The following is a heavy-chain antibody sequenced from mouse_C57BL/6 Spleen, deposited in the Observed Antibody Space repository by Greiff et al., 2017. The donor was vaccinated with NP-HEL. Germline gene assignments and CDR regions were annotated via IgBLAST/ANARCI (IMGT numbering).Heavy chain of an antibody. V-gene: IGHV5-6*01. CDR1: GFTFSSYG. CDR3: ARSYSNYGGYAMDY. CDR2: ISSGGSYT. Sequence: EVHLVESGGDLVKPGGSLKLSCAASGFTFSSYGMSWVRQTPDKRLEWVATISSGGSYTYYPDSVKGRFTISRDNAKNTLYLQMSSLKSEDTAMYYCARSYSNYGGYAMDYWGQGTSVTVSS. J-gene: IGHJ4*01. D-gene: IGHD2-5*01.